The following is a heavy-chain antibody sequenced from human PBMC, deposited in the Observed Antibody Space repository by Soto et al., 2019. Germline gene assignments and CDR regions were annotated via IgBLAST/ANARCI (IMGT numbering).Heavy chain of an antibody. CDR3: TRLITPLDY. Sequence: GGSLRLSCAASGFTFSSYGMHWVRQAPGKGLEWVAVISYDGSNKYYADSVKGRFTISRDNSKNTLYLQMNSLRAEDTAVYYCTRLITPLDYWGRGTLVTVFS. V-gene: IGHV3-30*03. CDR2: ISYDGSNK. J-gene: IGHJ4*02. D-gene: IGHD3-16*01. CDR1: GFTFSSYG.